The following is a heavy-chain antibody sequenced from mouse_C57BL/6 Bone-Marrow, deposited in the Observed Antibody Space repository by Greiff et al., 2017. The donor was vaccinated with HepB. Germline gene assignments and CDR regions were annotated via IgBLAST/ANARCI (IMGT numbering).Heavy chain of an antibody. CDR2: ISSGSSTI. D-gene: IGHD1-1*01. Sequence: DVHLVESGGGLVKPGGSLKLSCAASGFTFSDYGMHWVRQAPEKGLEWVAYISSGSSTIYYADTVKGRFTISRDNAKNTLFLQMTSLRSEDTAMYYCARVGYYYGSYFDYWGQGTTLTVSS. CDR3: ARVGYYYGSYFDY. V-gene: IGHV5-17*01. J-gene: IGHJ2*01. CDR1: GFTFSDYG.